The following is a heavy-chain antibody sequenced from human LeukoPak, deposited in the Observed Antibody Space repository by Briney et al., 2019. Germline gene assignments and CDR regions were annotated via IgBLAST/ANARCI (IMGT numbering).Heavy chain of an antibody. CDR3: ARDQLWFGELSTF. D-gene: IGHD3-10*01. J-gene: IGHJ4*02. V-gene: IGHV4-34*01. CDR2: INHSGST. Sequence: PSETLSLTCAVYGGSFSGYYWSWIRQPPGKGLEWIGEINHSGSTNYNPSLKSRVTISVDTSKNQFSLKLSSVTAADTAVYYCARDQLWFGELSTFWGQGTLVTVSS. CDR1: GGSFSGYY.